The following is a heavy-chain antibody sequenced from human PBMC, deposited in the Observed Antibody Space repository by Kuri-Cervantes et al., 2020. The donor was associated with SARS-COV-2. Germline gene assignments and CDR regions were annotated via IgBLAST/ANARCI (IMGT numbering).Heavy chain of an antibody. Sequence: GESLKISCTASGFTFGDYAMSWVRQAPGKGLEWVGFIRSKAYGGTTEYAASVKGRFTISRGDSKSIAYLQMNSLKTEDTAVYYCTRDDFWSGYYSYWGQGTLVTVSS. CDR1: GFTFGDYA. V-gene: IGHV3-49*04. D-gene: IGHD3-3*01. CDR2: IRSKAYGGTT. J-gene: IGHJ4*02. CDR3: TRDDFWSGYYSY.